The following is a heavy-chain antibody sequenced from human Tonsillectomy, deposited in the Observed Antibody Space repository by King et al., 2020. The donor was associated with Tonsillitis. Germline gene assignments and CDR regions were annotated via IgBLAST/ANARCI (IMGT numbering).Heavy chain of an antibody. CDR3: ARFSTVTTFSLQGQHDS. CDR2: ISYIGST. J-gene: IGHJ4*02. D-gene: IGHD4-17*01. CDR1: GGSISSYY. Sequence: QLQESGPGLVKPSETLSLTCTVSGGSISSYYWSWIRQPPGKGLEWIGYISYIGSTNYNPSLKSRVTISVDTSKNQFSLKLSSVTAADTAVYYCARFSTVTTFSLQGQHDSWGQGTLVTVSS. V-gene: IGHV4-59*08.